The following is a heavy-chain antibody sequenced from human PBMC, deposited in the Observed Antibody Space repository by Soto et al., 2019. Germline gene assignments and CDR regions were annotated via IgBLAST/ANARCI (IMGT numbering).Heavy chain of an antibody. V-gene: IGHV4-59*08. D-gene: IGHD6-19*01. CDR2: TDYSGNT. CDR3: ARAVGDPLYYLDY. Sequence: QVQLQESGPGLVRPSETLSLTCTVSSDSISSYYWIWIWQSPGKGLEWIGYTDYSGNTNYNPSLKGRVTISGDTSKNQFSLRLSSVTAAATAVYYCARAVGDPLYYLDYWGQGTLVTVSS. J-gene: IGHJ4*02. CDR1: SDSISSYY.